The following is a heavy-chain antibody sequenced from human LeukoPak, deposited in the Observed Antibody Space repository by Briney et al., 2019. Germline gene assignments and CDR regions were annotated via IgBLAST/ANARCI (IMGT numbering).Heavy chain of an antibody. V-gene: IGHV3-21*04. CDR2: ISSSSSYI. CDR1: GFTFSSYS. J-gene: IGHJ4*02. CDR3: ARVIAAAGTHFDY. Sequence: GGSLRLSCAASGFTFSSYSMNWVRQAPGKGLEWVSSISSSSSYIYYADSVKGRFTISRDNSKNTLYLQMNSLRAEDTAVYYCARVIAAAGTHFDYWGQGTLVTVSS. D-gene: IGHD6-13*01.